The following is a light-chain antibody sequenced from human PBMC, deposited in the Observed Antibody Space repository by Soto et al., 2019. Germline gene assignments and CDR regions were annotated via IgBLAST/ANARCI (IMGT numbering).Light chain of an antibody. J-gene: IGKJ1*01. V-gene: IGKV3-20*01. CDR1: QSINSF. CDR2: GAS. CDR3: QQYGSSPRT. Sequence: ENGLTQSPGTLCLSPGEGATLSCRASQSINSFLAWYQQKPGRAPRLLIYGASTRATGMPARFSGSGSGTEFTLTISRLEPEDFAVYYCQQYGSSPRTFGQGTKVDIK.